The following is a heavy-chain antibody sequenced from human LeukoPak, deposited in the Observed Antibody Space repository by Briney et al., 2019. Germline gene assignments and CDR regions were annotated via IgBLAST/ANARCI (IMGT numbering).Heavy chain of an antibody. J-gene: IGHJ6*02. CDR2: INTNTGNP. CDR1: GYTFTSYA. V-gene: IGHV7-4-1*02. Sequence: ASVKVSCKASGYTFTSYAMNWVRQAPGQGLEWMGWINTNTGNPTYAQGFTGRFVFSLDTSVSTAYLQISSLKAEDTAVYYCARDSSLYYYYYGMDVWGQGTTVTVSS. CDR3: ARDSSLYYYYYGMDV. D-gene: IGHD6-13*01.